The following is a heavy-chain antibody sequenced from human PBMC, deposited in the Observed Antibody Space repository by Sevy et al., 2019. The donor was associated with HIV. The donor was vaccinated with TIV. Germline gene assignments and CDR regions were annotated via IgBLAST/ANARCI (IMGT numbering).Heavy chain of an antibody. Sequence: GGSLRLSCAASGFTFSSYAMHWVRQAPGKGLEWVEVISYDGSNKYYADSVKGGFTISSNNSKTTLYLQMNSLRAEDTAVYYCARGQKSLSPLFDYWGQGTLVTVSS. V-gene: IGHV3-30-3*01. D-gene: IGHD3-10*01. J-gene: IGHJ4*02. CDR1: GFTFSSYA. CDR2: ISYDGSNK. CDR3: ARGQKSLSPLFDY.